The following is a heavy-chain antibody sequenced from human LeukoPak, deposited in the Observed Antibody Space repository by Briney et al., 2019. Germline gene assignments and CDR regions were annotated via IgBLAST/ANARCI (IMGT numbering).Heavy chain of an antibody. CDR3: ARAGGYYLGFFDY. CDR1: GYTFTDYY. V-gene: IGHV1-46*01. D-gene: IGHD3-22*01. CDR2: INPSGGST. J-gene: IGHJ4*02. Sequence: ASVKVSCKASGYTFTDYYIHWVRQAPGQGLEWMGVINPSGGSTTYAQKFQGRVTMTRDTSASTVYMELSSLRSEDTATHYRARAGGYYLGFFDYWGQGTLVTVSS.